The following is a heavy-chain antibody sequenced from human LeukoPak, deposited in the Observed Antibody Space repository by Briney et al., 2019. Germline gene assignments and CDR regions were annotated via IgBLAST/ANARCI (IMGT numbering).Heavy chain of an antibody. V-gene: IGHV4-59*01. CDR3: ARASYGSGSYPSGYYYYGMDV. D-gene: IGHD3-10*01. CDR1: GGSISSYY. CDR2: IYYSGST. Sequence: PSETLSLTCTVSGGSISSYYWSWIRQPPGKGLEWIGYIYYSGSTNYNPSLKSRVTISVDTSKNQFSLKLSSVTAADTAVYYCARASYGSGSYPSGYYYYGMDVWGQGTTVTVSS. J-gene: IGHJ6*02.